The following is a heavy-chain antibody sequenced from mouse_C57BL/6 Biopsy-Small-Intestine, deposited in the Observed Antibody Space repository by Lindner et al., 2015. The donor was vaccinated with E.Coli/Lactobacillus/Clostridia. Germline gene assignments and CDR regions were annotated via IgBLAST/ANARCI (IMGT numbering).Heavy chain of an antibody. Sequence: SVKVSCKASGDTLTGYQMHWVRQAPGQGLEWIGWINPKDGATRFAERFQGRVTMTRDTSISTDYMELKRLTSDDTAVYYCTTDSYRPYWGQGTPVTVSS. CDR1: GDTLTGYQ. CDR3: TTDSYRPY. D-gene: IGHD1-2*01. V-gene: IGHV1-72*04. J-gene: IGHJ4*01. CDR2: INPKDGAT.